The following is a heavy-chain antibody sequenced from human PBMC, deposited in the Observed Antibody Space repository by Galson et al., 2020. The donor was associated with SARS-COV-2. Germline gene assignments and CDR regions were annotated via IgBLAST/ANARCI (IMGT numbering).Heavy chain of an antibody. CDR2: IKQDGSEK. V-gene: IGHV3-7*01. Sequence: GESLKISCAASGFTFSSYWMSWVRQAPGKGLEWVANIKQDGSEKYYVDSVKGRFTISRDNAKNSLYLQMNSLRAEDTAVYYCARDGDDFWSGYYVEHDYWGQGTLVTVSS. D-gene: IGHD3-3*01. CDR3: ARDGDDFWSGYYVEHDY. CDR1: GFTFSSYW. J-gene: IGHJ4*02.